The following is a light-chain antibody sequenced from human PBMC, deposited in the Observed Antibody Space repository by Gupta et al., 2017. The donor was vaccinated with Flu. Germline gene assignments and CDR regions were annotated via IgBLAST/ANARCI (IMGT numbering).Light chain of an antibody. Sequence: VLVVYDDSNRPPGIPERFSGSNSGNTATLIISRVEAGDEADYYCQVWDSSSAHRVFGPATQVTVL. CDR3: QVWDSSSAHRV. CDR2: DDS. V-gene: IGLV3-21*02. J-gene: IGLJ1*01.